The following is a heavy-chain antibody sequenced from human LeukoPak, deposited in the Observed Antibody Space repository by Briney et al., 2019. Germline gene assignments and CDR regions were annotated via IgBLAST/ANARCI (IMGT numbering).Heavy chain of an antibody. D-gene: IGHD3-9*01. J-gene: IGHJ5*02. V-gene: IGHV3-74*01. CDR3: ARNHYDILTGLLTHGFDP. Sequence: GGSLRLSCAASGFTFSSYWMHWGRQAPGKGLVWVSRSNSDGSSTSYADSVKGRFTISRDNAKNTLCLQMNSLRAEDTAVYYCARNHYDILTGLLTHGFDPWGQGTLVTVSS. CDR1: GFTFSSYW. CDR2: SNSDGSST.